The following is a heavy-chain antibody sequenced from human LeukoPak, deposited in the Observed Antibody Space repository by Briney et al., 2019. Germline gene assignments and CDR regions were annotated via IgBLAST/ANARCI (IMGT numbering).Heavy chain of an antibody. D-gene: IGHD3-10*01. V-gene: IGHV4-38-2*02. Sequence: SETLSLTCTVSGYSISSGYYWGWIRQPPGKGLEWIGSIYHSGSTYYNPSLKSRVTISVDTSKNQFSLKLSSVTAADTAVYYCARGGSGSFSYYYYYYMDVWGKGTTVTVSS. CDR2: IYHSGST. CDR1: GYSISSGYY. CDR3: ARGGSGSFSYYYYYYMDV. J-gene: IGHJ6*03.